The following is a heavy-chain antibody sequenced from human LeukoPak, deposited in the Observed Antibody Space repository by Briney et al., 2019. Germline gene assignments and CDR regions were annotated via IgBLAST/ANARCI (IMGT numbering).Heavy chain of an antibody. CDR2: ISSNGEST. CDR1: GFTLSSFA. J-gene: IGHJ5*02. Sequence: GGSLRLSCSASGFTLSSFAMHWVRQAPGKGLDYISSISSNGESTYYADSVKGRFTISRDNPKNTLYLQMSSLRTEDTAVYWCVKSAINYGANWFDPWGQGTLVTVSS. CDR3: VKSAINYGANWFDP. D-gene: IGHD4/OR15-4a*01. V-gene: IGHV3-64D*09.